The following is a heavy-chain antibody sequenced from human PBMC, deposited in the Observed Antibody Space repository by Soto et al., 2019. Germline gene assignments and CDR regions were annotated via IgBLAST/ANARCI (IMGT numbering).Heavy chain of an antibody. CDR1: GGSISSGDYY. J-gene: IGHJ5*02. CDR3: ARDRSEMVRGVIYNWFDP. V-gene: IGHV4-30-4*01. CDR2: IYYSGST. Sequence: PSETLSLTCTVSGGSISSGDYYWSWIRQPPGKGLEWIGYIYYSGSTYYNPSLKSRVTISVDTSKNQFSLKLSSVTAADTAVYYCARDRSEMVRGVIYNWFDPWGQGTRVTSPQ. D-gene: IGHD3-10*01.